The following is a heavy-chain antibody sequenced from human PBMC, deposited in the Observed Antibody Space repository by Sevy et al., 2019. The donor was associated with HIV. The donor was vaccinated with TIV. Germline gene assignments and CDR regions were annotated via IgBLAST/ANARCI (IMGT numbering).Heavy chain of an antibody. Sequence: GGSLRLSCAASGFTFSTYAMNWVRQAPGKGLEWVSSISGSGRYTYYADSVEGRFTISRDSSKNTLYLQMNSLGADDTAVYYCAKGFCSGGSCPRDYYYYGMDVWGQGTTVTVSS. J-gene: IGHJ6*02. V-gene: IGHV3-23*01. CDR2: ISGSGRYT. D-gene: IGHD2-15*01. CDR3: AKGFCSGGSCPRDYYYYGMDV. CDR1: GFTFSTYA.